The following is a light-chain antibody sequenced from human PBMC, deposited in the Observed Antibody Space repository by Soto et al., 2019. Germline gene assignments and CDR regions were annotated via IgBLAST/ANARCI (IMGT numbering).Light chain of an antibody. Sequence: DIQMTQSPSSLSASVGDRVTITCRASQSISSYLNWYQQKPGKAPKLLIYAASSLQSGVPSRFSGSGSGTDFTLPSSSLQPEDFATYYCQQSYSTPHTFGGGTKVEIK. V-gene: IGKV1-39*01. CDR1: QSISSY. J-gene: IGKJ4*01. CDR2: AAS. CDR3: QQSYSTPHT.